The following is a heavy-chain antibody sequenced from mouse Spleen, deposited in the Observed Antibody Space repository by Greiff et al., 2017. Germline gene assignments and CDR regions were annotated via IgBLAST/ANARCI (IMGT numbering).Heavy chain of an antibody. D-gene: IGHD2-5*01. CDR1: GFSLTSYG. CDR3: ASQAYYSNYGAMDY. CDR2: IWSDGST. Sequence: QVQLKQSGPGLVAPSQSLSITCTVSGFSLTSYGVHWVRQPPGKGLEWLVVIWSDGSTTYNSALKSRLSISKDNSKSQVFLKMNSLQTDDTAMYYCASQAYYSNYGAMDYWGQGTSVTVSS. V-gene: IGHV2-6*03. J-gene: IGHJ4*01.